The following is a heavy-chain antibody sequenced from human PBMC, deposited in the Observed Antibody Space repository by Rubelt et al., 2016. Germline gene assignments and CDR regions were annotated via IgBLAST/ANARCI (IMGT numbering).Heavy chain of an antibody. CDR3: ARQQLRGVIVSGYGMDV. V-gene: IGHV3-33*01. CDR2: IWYDGSNK. J-gene: IGHJ6*02. CDR1: GFTFSTYG. Sequence: QVQLVESGGGVVQPGRSLRLSCAASGFTFSTYGVHWVRQAPGKGLEWVAVIWYDGSNKYYADSVKGRFTISRDNSENTLYLQMNSRRAEDTAVDYCARQQLRGVIVSGYGMDVWGQGTTVTVSS. D-gene: IGHD3-10*01.